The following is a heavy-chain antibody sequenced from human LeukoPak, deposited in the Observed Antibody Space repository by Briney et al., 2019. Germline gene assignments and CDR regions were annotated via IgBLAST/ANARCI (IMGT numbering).Heavy chain of an antibody. CDR1: NVSFSDYY. D-gene: IGHD6-13*01. V-gene: IGHV4-34*01. J-gene: IGHJ4*02. Sequence: SETLSLTCAVYNVSFSDYYWNWIRQPPGKGLEWIGEIGHSGSTNYNPSLKSRVTISVDTSKNQFSLRLNSVTAADTAVYYCARKRIYSRTYDHWGQGTLVTVSS. CDR3: ARKRIYSRTYDH. CDR2: IGHSGST.